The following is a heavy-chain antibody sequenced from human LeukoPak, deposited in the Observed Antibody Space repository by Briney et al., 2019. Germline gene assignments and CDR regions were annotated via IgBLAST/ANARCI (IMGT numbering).Heavy chain of an antibody. J-gene: IGHJ4*02. CDR1: GFTFSSYS. CDR3: ASGQGSFYTYYFDY. V-gene: IGHV3-53*04. Sequence: GGSLRLSCAASGFTFSSYSMNWVRQAPGKGLEWVSVIYSGGSTYYGDSVKGRFTISRHNSKNTLYLQMNSLRAEDTAVYYCASGQGSFYTYYFDYWGQGTLVTVSS. CDR2: IYSGGST. D-gene: IGHD3-16*01.